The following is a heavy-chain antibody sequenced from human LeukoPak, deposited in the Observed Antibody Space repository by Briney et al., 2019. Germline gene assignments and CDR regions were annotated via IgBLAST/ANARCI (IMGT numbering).Heavy chain of an antibody. CDR2: INRDGSSP. CDR3: VGSSGRPED. V-gene: IGHV3-74*01. CDR1: GFTFSNSL. J-gene: IGHJ4*02. Sequence: GGSLRLSCATSGFTFSNSLMHWVRQAPGEGLVWVSRINRDGSSPIYADSVKGRFTISRDNAKNTLYLQMNSLRVEDTAVYYCVGSSGRPEDWGQGTLVTVSS. D-gene: IGHD6-19*01.